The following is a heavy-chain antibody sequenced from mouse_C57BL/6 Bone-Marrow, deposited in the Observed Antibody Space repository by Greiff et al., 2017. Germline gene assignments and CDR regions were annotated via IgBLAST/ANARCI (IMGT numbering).Heavy chain of an antibody. Sequence: EVQGVESGGGLVKPGGSLKLSCAASGFTFSDYGMHWVRQAPEKGLEWVAYISSGSSTIYYADTVKGRFTISRDNAKNTLFLQMTSLRSKDTALYYWARSGGSSFCWYFDVWGTGTTVTVSS. V-gene: IGHV5-17*01. D-gene: IGHD1-1*01. J-gene: IGHJ1*03. CDR3: ARSGGSSFCWYFDV. CDR2: ISSGSSTI. CDR1: GFTFSDYG.